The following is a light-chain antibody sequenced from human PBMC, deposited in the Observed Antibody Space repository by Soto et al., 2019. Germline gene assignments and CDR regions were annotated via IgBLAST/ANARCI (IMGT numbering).Light chain of an antibody. V-gene: IGKV3-20*01. CDR1: QSVSSSY. Sequence: EIVLTQSPGTLSLSPGERATLSCRASQSVSSSYLAWYQQKHGQAPRLLIYGPSSRATGIPYRFTGSGSGTDFTLTISSLQHEDFAVYYCHHYVLSPAFGGGTNVEIK. CDR2: GPS. J-gene: IGKJ4*01. CDR3: HHYVLSPA.